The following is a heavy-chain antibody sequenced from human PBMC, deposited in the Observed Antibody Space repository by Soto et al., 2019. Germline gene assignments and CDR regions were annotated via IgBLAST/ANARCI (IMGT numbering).Heavy chain of an antibody. J-gene: IGHJ4*02. Sequence: QVQLVQSGAEVKKPGASVKVSCKASGYTFTTYGISWLRQAPGQGLEWMGWINAYNGNTNYAQKLQARVTITTDTSTSTAYMELRRLRSDDTAVYYCARDPVAGTYFDRWGQGTLVTVSS. CDR2: INAYNGNT. V-gene: IGHV1-18*01. D-gene: IGHD6-19*01. CDR3: ARDPVAGTYFDR. CDR1: GYTFTTYG.